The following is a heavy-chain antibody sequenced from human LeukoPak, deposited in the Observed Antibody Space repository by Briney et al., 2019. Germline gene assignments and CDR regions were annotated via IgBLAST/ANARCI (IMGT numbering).Heavy chain of an antibody. CDR3: ARENSGSYREFDY. Sequence: KASETLSLTCTVSGGSISSYYWSWIRQPAGKGLEWIGRIYTSGSTNYNASLKSRVSMSVDTSKNQFSLKLSSVTAADTAVFYCARENSGSYREFDYWGQGTLVTVPS. CDR1: GGSISSYY. D-gene: IGHD1-26*01. J-gene: IGHJ4*02. V-gene: IGHV4-4*07. CDR2: IYTSGST.